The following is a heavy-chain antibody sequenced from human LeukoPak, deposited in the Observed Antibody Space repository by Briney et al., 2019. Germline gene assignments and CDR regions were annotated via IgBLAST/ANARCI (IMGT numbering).Heavy chain of an antibody. Sequence: PSETLSLTCTVSGVSVSSGSYYWSWIRQPPGKGLEWIGYIYYSGSTNYNPSLKSRVTISVDKSKNQFSLKLSSVTAADTAVYYCARVGYSSSWYNRFKYYVDYWGQGTLVTVSS. CDR2: IYYSGST. J-gene: IGHJ4*02. CDR1: GVSVSSGSYY. V-gene: IGHV4-61*01. CDR3: ARVGYSSSWYNRFKYYVDY. D-gene: IGHD6-13*01.